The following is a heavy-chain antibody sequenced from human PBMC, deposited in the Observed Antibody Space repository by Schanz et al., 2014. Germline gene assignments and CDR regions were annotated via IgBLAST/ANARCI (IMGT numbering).Heavy chain of an antibody. Sequence: EVQLVESGGGLVQPGRSLRLSCAASGFTFDNYAMHWVRQAPGKGLEWVSSISWNSGSVAYADSVKGRFTISRDDAKNSLYLQMNSLRAEDTALYFCAKDRPATGNRVGYYYGIDVWGQGTTVTVSS. D-gene: IGHD6-25*01. CDR2: ISWNSGSV. CDR3: AKDRPATGNRVGYYYGIDV. CDR1: GFTFDNYA. V-gene: IGHV3-9*01. J-gene: IGHJ6*02.